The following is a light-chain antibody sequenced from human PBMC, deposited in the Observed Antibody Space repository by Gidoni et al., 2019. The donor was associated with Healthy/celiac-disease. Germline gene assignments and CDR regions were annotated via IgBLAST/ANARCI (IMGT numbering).Light chain of an antibody. CDR3: QQYDNLALT. Sequence: DIQMTQSPSSLSASVGDRVTITCQASQDISNYLNWYQQKPGKAPKLLIYDASNLETGDPSRFSGRGSGTDFTFTISSLQPEDIATYYCQQYDNLALTFGGGNKVEIK. CDR2: DAS. V-gene: IGKV1-33*01. J-gene: IGKJ4*01. CDR1: QDISNY.